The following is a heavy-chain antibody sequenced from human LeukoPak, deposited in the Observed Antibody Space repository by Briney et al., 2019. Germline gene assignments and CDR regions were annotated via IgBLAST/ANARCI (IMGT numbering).Heavy chain of an antibody. CDR3: ARAPYSSGYFRGMDV. Sequence: PGRSLRLSCAASGFTFSNYGMHWVRQVPGKGLEWVAAIWFDGIRKYYADSVKGRLTISRDNSKNTLYLQMNSLRAEDTAVYYCARAPYSSGYFRGMDVWGQGTTVTVSS. J-gene: IGHJ6*02. D-gene: IGHD3-22*01. V-gene: IGHV3-33*01. CDR1: GFTFSNYG. CDR2: IWFDGIRK.